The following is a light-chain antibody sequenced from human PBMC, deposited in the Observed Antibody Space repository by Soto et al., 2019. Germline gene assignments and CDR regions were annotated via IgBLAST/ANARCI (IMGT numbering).Light chain of an antibody. CDR3: MHGRNWPRT. CDR2: EVS. J-gene: IGKJ2*02. Sequence: DVVMTQSPLSLPVTLGEPASISCRSSQSLVYSDGSTYLNWFQQRTGQTPRRLIFEVSNRDSVVPDRFSGSGSGTDFTLKISRVEAEDVGAYYCMHGRNWPRTFGQGTKVEIK. V-gene: IGKV2-30*01. CDR1: QSLVYSDGSTY.